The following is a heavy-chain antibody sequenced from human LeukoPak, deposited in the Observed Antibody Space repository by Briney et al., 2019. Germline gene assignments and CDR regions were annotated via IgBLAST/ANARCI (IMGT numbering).Heavy chain of an antibody. CDR3: ARGPLLFDSSGYFVY. V-gene: IGHV4-59*01. CDR1: GGSISSYY. Sequence: PSETLSLTCTVSGGSISSYYWSWVRQPPGKGLEWIGYIYNSGTTNYNPSLKSRVTISVDTSKNQFTLKLRSVTAADTAVYYCARGPLLFDSSGYFVYWGQGTLVSVSS. D-gene: IGHD3-22*01. CDR2: IYNSGTT. J-gene: IGHJ4*02.